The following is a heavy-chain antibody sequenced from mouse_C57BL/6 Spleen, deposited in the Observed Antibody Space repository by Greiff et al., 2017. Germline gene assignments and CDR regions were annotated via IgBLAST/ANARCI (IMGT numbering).Heavy chain of an antibody. V-gene: IGHV1-61*01. CDR3: ARFGNYERFAY. J-gene: IGHJ3*01. Sequence: QVQLQQPGAELVRPGSSVKLSCKASGYTFTSYWMDWVKQRPGQGLEWIGNIYPSDSETHYNQKFKDKATLTVDKSSSTAYMQLSSLTSEDSAVYYCARFGNYERFAYWGKGTLVTVSA. D-gene: IGHD2-1*01. CDR1: GYTFTSYW. CDR2: IYPSDSET.